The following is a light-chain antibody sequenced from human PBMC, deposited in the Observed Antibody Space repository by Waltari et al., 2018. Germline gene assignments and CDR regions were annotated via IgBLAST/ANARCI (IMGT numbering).Light chain of an antibody. V-gene: IGKV1-39*01. J-gene: IGKJ1*01. Sequence: DIQLTQSPSSLSASVGDTVTITCRASHSISSYLNWYQQKPGKAPKLLIYAASTLQSGVPSRFSGSGSGTDFTLTISSLQSEDFAVYYCQQYNNWPPMTFGQGTKVEIK. CDR2: AAS. CDR1: HSISSY. CDR3: QQYNNWPPMT.